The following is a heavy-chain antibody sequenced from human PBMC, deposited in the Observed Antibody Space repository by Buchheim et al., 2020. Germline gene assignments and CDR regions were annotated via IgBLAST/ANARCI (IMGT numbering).Heavy chain of an antibody. V-gene: IGHV4-39*01. Sequence: QLQLQESGPGLVKPSETLSLTCTASGGSISSSSYYWGWIRQPPGKGLEWIGSIYYSGSTYYNPSLKSRVTISVDTSKNQFSLKLSSVTAADTAVYYCARLSSYGYGYYFDYWGQGTL. J-gene: IGHJ4*02. CDR2: IYYSGST. CDR3: ARLSSYGYGYYFDY. CDR1: GGSISSSSYY. D-gene: IGHD5-18*01.